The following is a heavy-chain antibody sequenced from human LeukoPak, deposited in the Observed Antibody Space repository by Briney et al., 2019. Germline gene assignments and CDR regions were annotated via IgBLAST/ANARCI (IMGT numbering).Heavy chain of an antibody. Sequence: NPSETLSLTCAVYGGSFSGYYWSWIRQPPGKGLEWIGEINHSGSTNYNPSLKSRVTISVDTSKNQFSLRLSSVTAADTAVYYCARTSTFWSGYYLDVWGKGTTVTVSS. CDR3: ARTSTFWSGYYLDV. J-gene: IGHJ6*04. D-gene: IGHD3-3*01. CDR1: GGSFSGYY. V-gene: IGHV4-34*01. CDR2: INHSGST.